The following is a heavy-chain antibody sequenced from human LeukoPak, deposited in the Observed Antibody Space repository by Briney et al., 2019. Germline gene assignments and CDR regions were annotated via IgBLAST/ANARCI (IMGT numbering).Heavy chain of an antibody. Sequence: ASVKVSCKASGGTFSSYAISWVRQAPGQGLEWMGGIIPIFGTANYAQKFQGRVTITADESTSTAYMELSSLRSEDTAVYYCARLSPSPVYYYDSSGSYFDYWGQGTLVTVSS. CDR2: IIPIFGTA. CDR1: GGTFSSYA. CDR3: ARLSPSPVYYYDSSGSYFDY. J-gene: IGHJ4*02. D-gene: IGHD3-22*01. V-gene: IGHV1-69*13.